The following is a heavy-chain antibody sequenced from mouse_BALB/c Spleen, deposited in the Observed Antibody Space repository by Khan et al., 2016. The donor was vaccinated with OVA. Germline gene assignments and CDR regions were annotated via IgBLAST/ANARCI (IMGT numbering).Heavy chain of an antibody. D-gene: IGHD2-2*01. Sequence: QVQLQQPGAELVRPGASVKLSCKASGYTFTSYWMNWVKQRPGQGLEWIGMIDPSDSETHYNQIFKDKATLTVDKSSSTAYMQLSSLTSEASAVYYCARREKYGYDPSWFAYWGQGTLVTVSA. CDR2: IDPSDSET. CDR1: GYTFTSYW. J-gene: IGHJ3*01. V-gene: IGHV1-61*01. CDR3: ARREKYGYDPSWFAY.